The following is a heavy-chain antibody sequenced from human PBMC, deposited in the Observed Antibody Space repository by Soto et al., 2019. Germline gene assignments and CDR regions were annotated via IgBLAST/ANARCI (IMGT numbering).Heavy chain of an antibody. CDR2: IYAGDSDT. CDR3: ARQHPLDSSAWYN. D-gene: IGHD6-19*01. CDR1: GYTFRDYW. Sequence: GEYLKITFQGSGYTFRDYWIGWVRQLPGKGLEWVGTIYAGDSDTIYGPSFEGQVTMSVDKSISTAYLHWSSLKASDSAIYYCARQHPLDSSAWYNWGQGTLVTVSS. J-gene: IGHJ4*02. V-gene: IGHV5-51*01.